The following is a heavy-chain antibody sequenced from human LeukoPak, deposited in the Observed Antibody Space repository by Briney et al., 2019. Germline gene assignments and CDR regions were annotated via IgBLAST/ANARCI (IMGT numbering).Heavy chain of an antibody. V-gene: IGHV3-30*04. CDR1: GFTFSSYA. CDR3: ARAERDAFDI. Sequence: GGSLRLSCAASGFTFSSYAMHWVRQAPGKGLEWVAVISYDGSNNYYADSVKGRFTISRDTSKNTLYLQMNSLRAEDTAVYYCARAERDAFDIWGQGTMVTASS. J-gene: IGHJ3*02. CDR2: ISYDGSNN. D-gene: IGHD5-24*01.